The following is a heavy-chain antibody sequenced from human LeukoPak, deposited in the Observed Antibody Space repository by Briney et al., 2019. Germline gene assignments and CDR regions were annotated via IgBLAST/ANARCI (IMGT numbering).Heavy chain of an antibody. Sequence: SETLSLTCTVSNYSISSSHYWGWIRQSPGKGLDWIGSIYHSGGSTFYNPSLESRITISVDTSKNQFSLKLNSVTAADTAVYYCARDHTTLTGHIQYFDPWGQGTLVTVSS. CDR1: NYSISSSHY. D-gene: IGHD1-20*01. CDR2: IYHSGGST. J-gene: IGHJ5*02. V-gene: IGHV4-38-2*02. CDR3: ARDHTTLTGHIQYFDP.